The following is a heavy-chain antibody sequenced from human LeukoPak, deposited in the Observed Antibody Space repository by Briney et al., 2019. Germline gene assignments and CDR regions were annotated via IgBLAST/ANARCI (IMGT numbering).Heavy chain of an antibody. CDR2: IYSGGST. V-gene: IGHV3-53*01. Sequence: QSSETLSLTCTVSGGSISSNYMSWVRQAPGKGLEWVSVIYSGGSTYYADSVKGRFTISRDNSKNTLYLQMNSLRAEDTAVYYCARVRVEMATALEYYFDYWGQGTLVTVSS. CDR1: GGSISSNY. D-gene: IGHD5-24*01. CDR3: ARVRVEMATALEYYFDY. J-gene: IGHJ4*02.